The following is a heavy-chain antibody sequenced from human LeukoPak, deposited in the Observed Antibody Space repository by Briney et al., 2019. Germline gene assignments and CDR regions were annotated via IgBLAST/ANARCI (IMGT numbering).Heavy chain of an antibody. J-gene: IGHJ4*02. D-gene: IGHD2-21*01. CDR3: ALLYSDY. V-gene: IGHV3-74*01. CDR2: INTDGSST. Sequence: GGSLRLSCAASGFTVSSNYMSWVRQAPGKGLVWVSRINTDGSSTYYADSVKGRFTISRDNAKNALYLQMNSLRAEDTAVYYCALLYSDYWGQGSLVTVSS. CDR1: GFTVSSNY.